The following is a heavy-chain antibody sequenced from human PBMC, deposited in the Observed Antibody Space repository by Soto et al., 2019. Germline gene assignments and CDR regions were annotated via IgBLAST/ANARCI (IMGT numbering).Heavy chain of an antibody. CDR3: AKALTISSSWYASHYYYCMDV. J-gene: IGHJ6*02. D-gene: IGHD6-13*01. V-gene: IGHV3-30*18. Sequence: QVQLVESGGGVVQPGRSLRLSCAASGFTFSSYGMHWVRQAPGKGLEWVAVISYDGSNKYYADSVKGRFTISIDNSKNTLYLQMMIPIAEDSAVYYCAKALTISSSWYASHYYYCMDVWGQGRTVTVSS. CDR1: GFTFSSYG. CDR2: ISYDGSNK.